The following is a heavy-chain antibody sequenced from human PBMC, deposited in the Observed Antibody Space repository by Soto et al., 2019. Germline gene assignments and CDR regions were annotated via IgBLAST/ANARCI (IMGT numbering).Heavy chain of an antibody. D-gene: IGHD3-16*01. CDR3: ARGGTPIAY. CDR1: GYTFTNFG. V-gene: IGHV1-18*01. CDR2: ISAYNGNT. J-gene: IGHJ4*02. Sequence: QVQLVQSGAEVKKPGASVKVSCKTSGYTFTNFGLSWVRQAPGQGLEWMGWISAYNGNTNYAHNFQGRVTMTTATSTSTAYMELRSLRSEDKAVYYCARGGTPIAYWGQGTLATVSA.